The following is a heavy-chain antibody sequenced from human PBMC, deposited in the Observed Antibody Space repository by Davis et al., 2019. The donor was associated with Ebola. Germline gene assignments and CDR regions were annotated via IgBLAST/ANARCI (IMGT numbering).Heavy chain of an antibody. D-gene: IGHD6-19*01. CDR1: GFTVSSNH. CDR2: IYDRST. Sequence: PGGSLRLSCAASGFTVSSNHMSWVRQAPGKGLEWVSVIYDRSTANADSVRGRFTISRDKSNNSLYLDMNSLRVDDTAVYYCATTQWLREFDNWGQGTLVTVSS. J-gene: IGHJ4*02. CDR3: ATTQWLREFDN. V-gene: IGHV3-53*05.